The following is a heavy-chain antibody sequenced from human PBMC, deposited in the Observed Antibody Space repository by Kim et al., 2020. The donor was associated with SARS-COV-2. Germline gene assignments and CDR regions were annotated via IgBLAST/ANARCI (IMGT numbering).Heavy chain of an antibody. Sequence: LKSRVTISVDTSKNQFSLKLSSVTAADTAVYYCARVSVGDPYYYYYGMDVWGQGTTVTVSS. CDR3: ARVSVGDPYYYYYGMDV. J-gene: IGHJ6*02. V-gene: IGHV4-59*01. D-gene: IGHD3-16*01.